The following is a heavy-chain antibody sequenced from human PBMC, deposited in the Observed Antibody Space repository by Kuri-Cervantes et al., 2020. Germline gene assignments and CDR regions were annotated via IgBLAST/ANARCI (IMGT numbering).Heavy chain of an antibody. V-gene: IGHV3-23*01. J-gene: IGHJ4*02. Sequence: ETLSLTCVASGFTFTSYAMSWVRQAPGKGLEWVSSISSSGGTTYYADSMKGRFTISRDTSKNTLSLQMNSLRAEDTSVYYCARAQVDIVATMEDYFDYWGQGTLVTVSS. CDR3: ARAQVDIVATMEDYFDY. CDR1: GFTFTSYA. CDR2: ISSSGGTT. D-gene: IGHD5-12*01.